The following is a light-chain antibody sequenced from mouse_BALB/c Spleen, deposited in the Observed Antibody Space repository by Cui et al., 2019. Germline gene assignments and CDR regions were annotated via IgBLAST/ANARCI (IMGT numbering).Light chain of an antibody. V-gene: IGKV4-74*01. CDR3: HQYHRSPYT. Sequence: QIVLTQSPAIFSASLGARFPLTCTASSSVSSSYLHWYQQKPGSSPKLWIYSTSNLASGVPVRFSGSGSGTSYSLTISSMEAEDAATYYCHQYHRSPYTFGGGTKLEIK. CDR2: STS. CDR1: SSVSSSY. J-gene: IGKJ2*01.